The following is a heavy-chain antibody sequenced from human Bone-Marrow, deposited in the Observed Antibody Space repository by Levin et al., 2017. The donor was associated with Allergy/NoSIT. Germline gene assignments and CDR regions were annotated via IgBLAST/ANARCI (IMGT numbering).Heavy chain of an antibody. Sequence: GGSLRLSCAASGFTFSSYAMHWVRQGPGKGLEWVAVVSMDGNKKHFADSVKGRFTISRDNSKNTLSLQMNSLRHEDTSVYYCAKGYSTSWYFDSWGQGTLVTVSS. D-gene: IGHD5-12*01. CDR2: VSMDGNKK. CDR1: GFTFSSYA. J-gene: IGHJ4*02. V-gene: IGHV3-30*18. CDR3: AKGYSTSWYFDS.